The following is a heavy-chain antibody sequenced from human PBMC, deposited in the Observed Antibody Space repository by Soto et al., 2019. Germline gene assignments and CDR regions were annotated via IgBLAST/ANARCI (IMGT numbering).Heavy chain of an antibody. CDR2: INSDGSST. V-gene: IGHV3-74*01. J-gene: IGHJ5*02. Sequence: GSLRLSCAASGFTFSSYWMHWVRQAPGKGLVWVSRINSDGSSTSYADSVKGRFTISRDNAKNTLYLQMNSLRAEDTAVYYCAREDEQLGNWFDPWGQGTLVTVSS. D-gene: IGHD6-6*01. CDR3: AREDEQLGNWFDP. CDR1: GFTFSSYW.